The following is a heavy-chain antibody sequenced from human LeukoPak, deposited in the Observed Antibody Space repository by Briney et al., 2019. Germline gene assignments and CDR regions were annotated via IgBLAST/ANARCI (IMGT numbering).Heavy chain of an antibody. CDR3: AHGPHDYSNYGAYFDY. J-gene: IGHJ4*02. V-gene: IGHV2-5*01. D-gene: IGHD4-11*01. Sequence: SGPTLVKPTQTLTLTCTFSGFSLSTSGVGVGWIRQPPGKALEWLALIYWNDDKRYSPSLKSRLTITKDTSKNQVVLTMTNMDPVDTATYYCAHGPHDYSNYGAYFDYWGQGTLVTVSS. CDR2: IYWNDDK. CDR1: GFSLSTSGVG.